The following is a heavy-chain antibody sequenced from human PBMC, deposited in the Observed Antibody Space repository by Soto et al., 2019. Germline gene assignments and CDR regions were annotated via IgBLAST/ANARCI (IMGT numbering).Heavy chain of an antibody. CDR2: INHSGST. Sequence: SETLSLTCAVYGGSFSGYYWSWIRQPPGKGLEWIGEINHSGSTNYNPSLKSRVTISVDTSKSQFSLKLSSVTAADTAVYYCARGRPYYPRALDYWGQGTLVTVSS. J-gene: IGHJ4*02. D-gene: IGHD3-22*01. V-gene: IGHV4-34*01. CDR3: ARGRPYYPRALDY. CDR1: GGSFSGYY.